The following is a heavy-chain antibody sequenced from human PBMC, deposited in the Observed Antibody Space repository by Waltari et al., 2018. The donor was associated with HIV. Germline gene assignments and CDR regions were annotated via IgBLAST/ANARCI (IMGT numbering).Heavy chain of an antibody. Sequence: QVQLQLWGAGLLKPSETLSLTCAVYGGSFSGYYWSWIRQPPGQGLEWIGESNHSGSTHPNPSPKSRGTIAGDTSKNQLSLKRSSVTAADTAVYYCARGRVGCSGGSCYPKGQYYGMDVWGQGTTVTVSS. CDR1: GGSFSGYY. D-gene: IGHD2-15*01. J-gene: IGHJ6*02. CDR3: ARGRVGCSGGSCYPKGQYYGMDV. CDR2: SNHSGST. V-gene: IGHV4-34*01.